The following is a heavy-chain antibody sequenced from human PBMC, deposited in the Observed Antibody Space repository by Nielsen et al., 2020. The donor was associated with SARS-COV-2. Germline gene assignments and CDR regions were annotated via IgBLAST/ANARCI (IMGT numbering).Heavy chain of an antibody. CDR3: AHRPVITGTSGAFDI. J-gene: IGHJ3*02. V-gene: IGHV2-5*02. D-gene: IGHD1-20*01. Sequence: SGPTLVKLTQTLTLTCTFSGFSLSTSGVGVGWIRQPPGKALEWLALIYWDDDKRYSPSLKSRLTITKDTSKNQVVLTMTNMDPVDTATYYCAHRPVITGTSGAFDIWGQGTMVTVSS. CDR1: GFSLSTSGVG. CDR2: IYWDDDK.